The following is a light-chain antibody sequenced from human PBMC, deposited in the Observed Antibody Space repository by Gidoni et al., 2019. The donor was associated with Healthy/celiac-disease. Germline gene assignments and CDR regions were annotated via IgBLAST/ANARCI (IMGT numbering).Light chain of an antibody. J-gene: IGKJ4*01. CDR1: QSVSSN. V-gene: IGKV3-15*01. CDR3: HQYNNWPPLT. CDR2: GAS. Sequence: EKVKKQYPATLSVSPGERATLSCRASQSVSSNLAWYQQKPGQAPRLLIYGASTRATGIPASFSGSWSGTEFTLPISSLQSDDFAVYSFHQYNNWPPLTFGGXTKVEIK.